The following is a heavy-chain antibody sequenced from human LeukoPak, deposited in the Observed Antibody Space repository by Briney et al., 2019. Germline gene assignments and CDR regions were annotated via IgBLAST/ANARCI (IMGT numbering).Heavy chain of an antibody. V-gene: IGHV3-48*03. CDR2: ISYSGSTT. CDR3: AGDFEGRSPRNEVWFGHAFYI. Sequence: GGSLRLSCAASGFTFTNFEMNWVRQAPGKGLEWVSYISYSGSTTSYADSVKGRFTISRDNAKNSLHLQMNSLRAEDTAVYYCAGDFEGRSPRNEVWFGHAFYILGQGTMVTVSS. CDR1: GFTFTNFE. D-gene: IGHD3-10*01. J-gene: IGHJ3*02.